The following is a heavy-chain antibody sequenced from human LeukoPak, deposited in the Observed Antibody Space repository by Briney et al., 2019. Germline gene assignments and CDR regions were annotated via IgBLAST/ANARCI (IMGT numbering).Heavy chain of an antibody. CDR3: ARHTSYGPFDY. CDR2: IYYSGST. CDR1: DGSISSYY. V-gene: IGHV4-59*08. J-gene: IGHJ4*02. D-gene: IGHD3-10*01. Sequence: PSETLSLTCTVSDGSISSYYWSWIRQPSGTELEWIGYIYYSGSTNYNPSLKSRATISVDTSENQFSLKLSSVTAADTAVYYCARHTSYGPFDYWGRGTLVTVSS.